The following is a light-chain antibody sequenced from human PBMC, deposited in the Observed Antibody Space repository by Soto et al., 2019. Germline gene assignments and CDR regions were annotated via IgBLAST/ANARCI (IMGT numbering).Light chain of an antibody. CDR2: GAS. CDR3: QQYNNGPPIT. CDR1: QSISSW. J-gene: IGKJ5*01. V-gene: IGKV1-5*01. Sequence: DILMTQSPSTLSASVGDRVTITCRASQSISSWLAWYQQKPGKAPKLLIYGASSLESGVPSRFSGSGSGTEFTLTISSLQPDDFAVYYCQQYNNGPPITFGQGTRLEI.